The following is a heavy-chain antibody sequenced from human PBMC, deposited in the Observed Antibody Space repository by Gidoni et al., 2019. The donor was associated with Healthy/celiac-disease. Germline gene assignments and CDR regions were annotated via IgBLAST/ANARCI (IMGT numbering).Heavy chain of an antibody. CDR3: ARNNRDGYNYYYYYYMDV. D-gene: IGHD5-12*01. CDR2: IKQSGST. J-gene: IGHJ6*03. CDR1: GGSFSGYY. Sequence: QVQLQQWGAGLLKPSETLSLTCAVYGGSFSGYYWSWIRQPPGKGLEWIGEIKQSGSTNYNPSLKSRVTISVDTSKNQFSLKLSSVTAADTAVYYCARNNRDGYNYYYYYYMDVWGKGTTVTVSS. V-gene: IGHV4-34*01.